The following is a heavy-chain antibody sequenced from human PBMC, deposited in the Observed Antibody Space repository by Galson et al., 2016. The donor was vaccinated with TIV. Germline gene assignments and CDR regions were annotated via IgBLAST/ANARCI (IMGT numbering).Heavy chain of an antibody. Sequence: SVKVSCKAPGATSISYAISWVRQAPGQGLEWMGRIIPLFGIVSYAQRFQGRVAIIADKSTGTTYMELSSLRSEDTAVYYCVRSGTYYYDSSGDNWGQGTLVTVSS. CDR1: GATSISYA. J-gene: IGHJ4*02. V-gene: IGHV1-69*04. D-gene: IGHD3-22*01. CDR3: VRSGTYYYDSSGDN. CDR2: IIPLFGIV.